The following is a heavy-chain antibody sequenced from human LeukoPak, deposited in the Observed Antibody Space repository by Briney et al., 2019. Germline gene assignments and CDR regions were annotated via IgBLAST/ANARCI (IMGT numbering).Heavy chain of an antibody. Sequence: PGGSLRLSCTASGFSFNSYAMNWVRQAPGKGLEWVASIIGPGGDTYHAGSVRGRFTISRDNSKSSLYLQMNSLRAEDTAVYYCAKDLGVWDYGSDFWGQGILVTVSS. CDR1: GFSFNSYA. CDR2: IIGPGGDT. D-gene: IGHD3-10*01. J-gene: IGHJ4*02. V-gene: IGHV3-23*01. CDR3: AKDLGVWDYGSDF.